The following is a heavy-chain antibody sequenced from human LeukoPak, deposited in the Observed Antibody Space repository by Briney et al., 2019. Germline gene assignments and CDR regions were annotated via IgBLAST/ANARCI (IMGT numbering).Heavy chain of an antibody. CDR2: INPNSDNT. CDR1: GGTFSSYV. CDR3: ARGPSGSWSSRVRYMDV. J-gene: IGHJ6*03. Sequence: ASVKVSCKASGGTFSSYVISWVRQAPGQGLEWMGWINPNSDNTGYPQKFQGRVTITWNTSISTAYMELSSLRSEDTAGYYCARGPSGSWSSRVRYMDVWGKGTTVTVSS. V-gene: IGHV1-8*03. D-gene: IGHD6-13*01.